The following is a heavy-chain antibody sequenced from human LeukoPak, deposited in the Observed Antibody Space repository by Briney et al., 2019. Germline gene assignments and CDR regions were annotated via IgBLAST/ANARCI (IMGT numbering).Heavy chain of an antibody. D-gene: IGHD6-19*01. V-gene: IGHV3-9*01. CDR1: GFSFDDYA. J-gene: IGHJ4*02. CDR2: IIWNSVGV. CDR3: ARNPYTSAWYEGIDY. Sequence: PGGSLKLSCVGSGFSFDDYAMHWVRQAPGKGLEWVAAIIWNSVGVGYADAVKGRFIISRDNAENSLYLQMNSLRPEYTAFYYCARNPYTSAWYEGIDYWGQGTLVAVSS.